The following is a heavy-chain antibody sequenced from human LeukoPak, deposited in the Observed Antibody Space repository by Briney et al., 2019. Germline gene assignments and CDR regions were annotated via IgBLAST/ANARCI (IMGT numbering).Heavy chain of an antibody. V-gene: IGHV4-59*12. D-gene: IGHD6-13*01. CDR3: ARDDPPHFGIAATGSFDY. J-gene: IGHJ4*02. CDR1: GGSISSYY. Sequence: SETLSLTCTVSGGSISSYYWSWIRQPPGKGLEWIGSIYYSESTYYNPSLKGRVTISLDTSKNQFSLNLTSVTAADTAVYYCARDDPPHFGIAATGSFDYWGQGTLVTVSS. CDR2: IYYSEST.